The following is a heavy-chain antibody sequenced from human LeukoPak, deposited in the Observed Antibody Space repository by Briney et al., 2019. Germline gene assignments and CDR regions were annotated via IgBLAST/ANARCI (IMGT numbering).Heavy chain of an antibody. D-gene: IGHD2-15*01. J-gene: IGHJ5*02. CDR1: GFTFSSYA. CDR2: ISYDGSNK. CDR3: ARESYCSGGSCSRGFDP. Sequence: GRSLRLSCAASGFTFSSYAMHWVRQAPGKGLEWVAVISYDGSNKYYADSVKGRFTISRDNSKNTLYLQMNSLRAEDTAVYYCARESYCSGGSCSRGFDPWGQGTLVTVSS. V-gene: IGHV3-30-3*01.